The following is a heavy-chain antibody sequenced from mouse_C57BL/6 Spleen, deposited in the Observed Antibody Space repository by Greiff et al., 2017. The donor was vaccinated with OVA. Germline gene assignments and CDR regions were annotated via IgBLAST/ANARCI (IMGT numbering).Heavy chain of an antibody. V-gene: IGHV1-72*01. CDR3: ARDYDGEAWFAY. Sequence: VQLQQSGAELMKPGASVKLSCKATGYTFTGYWMHWVKQRPGRGLEWIGRIDPNSGGTKYNEKFKSKATLTVDKPSSTAYMQLSSLTSEDSAVYYCARDYDGEAWFAYWGQGTLVTVSA. CDR2: IDPNSGGT. CDR1: GYTFTGYW. J-gene: IGHJ3*01. D-gene: IGHD2-4*01.